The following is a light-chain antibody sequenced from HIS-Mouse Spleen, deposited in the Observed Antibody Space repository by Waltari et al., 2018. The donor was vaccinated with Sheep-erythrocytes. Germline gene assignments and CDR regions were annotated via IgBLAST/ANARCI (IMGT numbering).Light chain of an antibody. CDR2: AAS. CDR1: QSISSY. CDR3: QQSYSTPPLT. V-gene: IGKV1-39*01. Sequence: DIQMTQSPSSLSASVGDRVNITCRASQSISSYLNWYQQKQGKAPKLLIYAASSLQSGVPSRFSGSGSGTDFTLTISSLQPEDFATYYCQQSYSTPPLTFGGGTKVEIK. J-gene: IGKJ4*01.